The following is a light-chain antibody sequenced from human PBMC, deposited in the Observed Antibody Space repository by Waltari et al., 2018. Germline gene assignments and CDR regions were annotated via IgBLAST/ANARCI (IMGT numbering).Light chain of an antibody. CDR1: QSVSSSY. CDR2: GAS. CDR3: QQYGSSLGIT. J-gene: IGKJ5*01. V-gene: IGKV3-20*01. Sequence: IVLTQSPGTLSLYPGERATLSCRASQSVSSSYLAWYQQKPGQAPRLLIYGASSRATGIPDRFSGSGSGTDFTLTISRLEPEDFAVYYCQQYGSSLGITFGQGTRLEIK.